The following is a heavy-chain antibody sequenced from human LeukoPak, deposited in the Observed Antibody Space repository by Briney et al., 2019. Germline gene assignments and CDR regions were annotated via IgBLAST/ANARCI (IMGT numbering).Heavy chain of an antibody. J-gene: IGHJ4*02. Sequence: GGSLRLSCAASGFTFSSYSMNWVRQAPGKGLEWVSSISSSSSYIYYADSVKGRFTISRDNAKNSLYLQMNSLRAEDTAVYYCARGAPYCSGGSCMYYFDYWGQGTLVTVSS. V-gene: IGHV3-21*01. CDR3: ARGAPYCSGGSCMYYFDY. D-gene: IGHD2-15*01. CDR1: GFTFSSYS. CDR2: ISSSSSYI.